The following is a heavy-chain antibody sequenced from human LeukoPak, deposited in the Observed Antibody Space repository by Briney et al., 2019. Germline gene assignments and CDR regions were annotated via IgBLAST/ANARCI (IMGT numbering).Heavy chain of an antibody. J-gene: IGHJ5*02. CDR3: ARGYDSGWYGELDP. D-gene: IGHD6-19*01. V-gene: IGHV4-59*11. CDR2: IYYSGST. Sequence: SETLSLPCTVSGGPFNTHYWNWIRQPPGKGLEWIGYIYYSGSTNYNPSLKSRVTISVDTSKNQFSLKLSSVTAADTAVYYCARGYDSGWYGELDPWGRGTLVTVSS. CDR1: GGPFNTHY.